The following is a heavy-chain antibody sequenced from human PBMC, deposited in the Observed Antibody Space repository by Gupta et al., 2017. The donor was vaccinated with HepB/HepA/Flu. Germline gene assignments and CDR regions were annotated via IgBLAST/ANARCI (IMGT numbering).Heavy chain of an antibody. D-gene: IGHD1/OR15-1a*01. CDR1: GGSFSGYY. CDR3: ARATEQREFDY. V-gene: IGHV4-34*01. J-gene: IGHJ4*02. Sequence: GGSFSGYYWSWIRQPPGKGLEWIGEINHSGSTNYNPSLKSRVTISVDTSKNQFSLKLSSVTAADTAVYYCARATEQREFDYWGQGTLVTGSS. CDR2: INHSGST.